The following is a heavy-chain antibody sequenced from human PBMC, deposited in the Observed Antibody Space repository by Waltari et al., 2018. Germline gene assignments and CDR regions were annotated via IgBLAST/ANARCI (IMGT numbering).Heavy chain of an antibody. J-gene: IGHJ4*02. V-gene: IGHV3-23*03. CDR1: GFTFSSYA. CDR2: IYSGGST. Sequence: LVQPGGSLRLSCAASGFTFSSYAMSWVRQAPGKGLEWVSVIYSGGSTYYADSVKGRFTISRDNSKNTLYLQMNSLRAEDTAVYYCAKDHSPYWFDYWGQGTLVTVSS. CDR3: AKDHSPYWFDY. D-gene: IGHD2-8*02.